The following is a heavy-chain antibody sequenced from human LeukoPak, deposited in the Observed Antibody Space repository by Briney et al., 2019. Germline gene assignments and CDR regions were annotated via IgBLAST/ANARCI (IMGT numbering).Heavy chain of an antibody. CDR2: IRYDGSNK. CDR1: GLTFRSYG. D-gene: IGHD2-15*01. J-gene: IGHJ4*02. V-gene: IGHV3-30*02. CDR3: ATDRATQYFDY. Sequence: GGSLRLSCATSGLTFRSYGMHWVRQAPGKGLEWVAFIRYDGSNKYYADSVKGRFTISRDNSRNTLFLQMNSLRVEDTAVYYCATDRATQYFDYWGQGTLVSVPS.